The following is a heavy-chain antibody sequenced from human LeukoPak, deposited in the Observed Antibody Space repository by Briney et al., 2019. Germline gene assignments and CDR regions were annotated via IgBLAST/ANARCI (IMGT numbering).Heavy chain of an antibody. CDR3: ARLDDSSGYSDY. V-gene: IGHV4-39*01. J-gene: IGHJ4*02. CDR1: GGSISSSSYY. D-gene: IGHD3-22*01. Sequence: PSETLSLTCTVSGGSISSSSYYWGWIRQPPGKGLEWIGSIYYSGSTYYNPSLKSRVTISVDTSKNQFSLKLCSVTAADTAVYYCARLDDSSGYSDYWGQGTLVTVSS. CDR2: IYYSGST.